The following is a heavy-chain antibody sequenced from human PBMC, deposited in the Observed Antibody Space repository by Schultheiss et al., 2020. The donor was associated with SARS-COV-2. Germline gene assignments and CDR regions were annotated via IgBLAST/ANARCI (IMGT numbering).Heavy chain of an antibody. D-gene: IGHD1-26*01. Sequence: GGSLRLSCAASGFTFSSYWMHWVRQAPGKGLEWVAVISYDGSNKYYADSVKGRFTISRDNSKNTLYLQMNSLRAEDTAVYYCTKEEGSGSYSLDYWGQGTLVTVSS. V-gene: IGHV3-30-3*02. CDR2: ISYDGSNK. CDR3: TKEEGSGSYSLDY. CDR1: GFTFSSYW. J-gene: IGHJ4*02.